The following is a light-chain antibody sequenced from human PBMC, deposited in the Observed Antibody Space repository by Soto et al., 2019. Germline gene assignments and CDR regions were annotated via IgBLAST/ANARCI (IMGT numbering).Light chain of an antibody. J-gene: IGKJ1*01. Sequence: DIQVTQSPSSLSASVGDRVTIPCRASQSLSNYMNWYQQRPGEVPKLLVYGASNLQSGVPSRVSGSGSGTEVTLIISSLQPEDSATYYCQQSYGFLKMFGQGTKVEIK. V-gene: IGKV1-39*01. CDR1: QSLSNY. CDR3: QQSYGFLKM. CDR2: GAS.